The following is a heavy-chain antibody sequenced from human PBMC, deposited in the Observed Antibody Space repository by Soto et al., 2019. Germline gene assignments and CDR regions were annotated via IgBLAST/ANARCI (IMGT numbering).Heavy chain of an antibody. J-gene: IGHJ1*01. V-gene: IGHV3-23*01. CDR2: ISASAYST. Sequence: GGSLRLSCAASGFTFSSYAMSWVRQAPGKGLEWVSAISASAYSTYYADSVKGRFTISRDNSKNTLYLQMNSLRAGDTAVYYCAKDPDYGDYVDLEYFPHLGQGTLVTVSS. CDR1: GFTFSSYA. D-gene: IGHD4-17*01. CDR3: AKDPDYGDYVDLEYFPH.